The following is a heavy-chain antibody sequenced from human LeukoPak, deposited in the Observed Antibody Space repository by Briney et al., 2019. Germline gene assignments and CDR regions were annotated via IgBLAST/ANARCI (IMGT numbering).Heavy chain of an antibody. V-gene: IGHV4-39*07. D-gene: IGHD5-18*01. J-gene: IGHJ4*02. Sequence: SETLSLTCTVSGGSISSSSYYWGWIRQPPGKGLEWIGSIYYSGSAYYNPSLKSRVTISVDTSKNQFSLKLSSVTAADTAVYYCARVDTAMVLDYWGQGTLVTVSS. CDR2: IYYSGSA. CDR3: ARVDTAMVLDY. CDR1: GGSISSSSYY.